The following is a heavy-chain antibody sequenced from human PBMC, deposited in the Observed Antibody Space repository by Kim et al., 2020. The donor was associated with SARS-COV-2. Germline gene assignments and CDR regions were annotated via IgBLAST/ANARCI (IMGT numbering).Heavy chain of an antibody. J-gene: IGHJ4*02. D-gene: IGHD6-19*01. V-gene: IGHV3-30*02. CDR3: AKDEGYSSGYFDY. Sequence: YADSVKGRFTISRDNSKNTLYLQMNSLRAEDTAVYYCAKDEGYSSGYFDYWGQGTLVTVSS.